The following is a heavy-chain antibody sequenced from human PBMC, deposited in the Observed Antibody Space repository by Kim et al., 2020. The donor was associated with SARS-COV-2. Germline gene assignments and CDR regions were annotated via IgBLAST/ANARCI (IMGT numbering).Heavy chain of an antibody. CDR2: VYYNGGT. V-gene: IGHV4-4*02. D-gene: IGHD3-16*01. J-gene: IGHJ4*01. CDR3: GKPIYDLFTVFD. CDR1: GGSISSYTC. Sequence: SETLSLTCTVSGGSISSYTCWSWGRQHPGKDLVWSGEVYYNGGTNYNPPNYNPSVKSRVTTSLNKSTNQLSPRLTAVTAADSAAYFCGKPIYDLFTVFD.